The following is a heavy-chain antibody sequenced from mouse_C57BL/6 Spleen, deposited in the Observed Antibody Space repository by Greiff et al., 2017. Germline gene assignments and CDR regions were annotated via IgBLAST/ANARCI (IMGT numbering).Heavy chain of an antibody. D-gene: IGHD2-4*01. CDR1: GYTFTSYW. V-gene: IGHV1-53*01. CDR3: ARYDYDGDAMDY. CDR2: INPSNGGT. Sequence: QVQLQQSGTELVKPGASVKLSCKASGYTFTSYWMHWVKQRPGQGLEWIGNINPSNGGTNYNEKFKSKATLTVDKSSSTAYMQLSSLTSEDSAVYYCARYDYDGDAMDYWGQGTSVTVSS. J-gene: IGHJ4*01.